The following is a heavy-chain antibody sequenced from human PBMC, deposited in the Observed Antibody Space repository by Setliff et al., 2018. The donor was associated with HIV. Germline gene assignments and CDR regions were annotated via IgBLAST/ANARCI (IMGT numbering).Heavy chain of an antibody. Sequence: ASVKVSCKTSGYTFNSYAISWVRQAPGQGLEWMGWISAYNGNRNYAKKFQGRVTVTKDPSTSIAYMELRNLRSDDTAVYYCAVHPPWLDRAEYFQHWGQGTLVTVSS. CDR2: ISAYNGNR. D-gene: IGHD6-19*01. CDR3: AVHPPWLDRAEYFQH. CDR1: GYTFNSYA. J-gene: IGHJ1*01. V-gene: IGHV1-18*01.